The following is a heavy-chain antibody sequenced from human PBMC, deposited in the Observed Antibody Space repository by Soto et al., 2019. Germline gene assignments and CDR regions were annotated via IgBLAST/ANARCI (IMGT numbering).Heavy chain of an antibody. CDR2: IYPGDSDT. CDR3: ARHRGSGSGSYYPRFDYGMDV. V-gene: IGHV5-51*01. J-gene: IGHJ6*02. CDR1: GYNITSYW. D-gene: IGHD3-10*01. Sequence: GESLKISCKGSGYNITSYWIGWVRQMPGKGLEWMGIIYPGDSDTRDSPSFQGQVTLSADKSISTAYLQWSSLKASDTAMYYCARHRGSGSGSYYPRFDYGMDVWGQGTTVTVSS.